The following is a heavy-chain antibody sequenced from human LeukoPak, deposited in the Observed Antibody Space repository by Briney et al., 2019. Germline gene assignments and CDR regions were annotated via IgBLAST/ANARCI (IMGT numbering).Heavy chain of an antibody. CDR1: GFTFSSYG. CDR3: AKAGNYYGSGSSLYYFDY. D-gene: IGHD3-10*01. J-gene: IGHJ4*02. Sequence: PGGSLRLSCAASGFTFSSYGMHWVRQAPGKGLEWVAFIRYDGSNKYYADSVKGRFTISRDNSKNTLYLQMNSLRAEDTAVYYCAKAGNYYGSGSSLYYFDYWGQGTLVTVSS. CDR2: IRYDGSNK. V-gene: IGHV3-30*02.